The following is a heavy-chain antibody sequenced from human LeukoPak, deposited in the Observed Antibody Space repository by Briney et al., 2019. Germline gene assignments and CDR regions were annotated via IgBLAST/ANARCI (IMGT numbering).Heavy chain of an antibody. J-gene: IGHJ4*02. CDR2: IIPIFGTT. D-gene: IGHD3-22*01. CDR1: GGTFINYA. V-gene: IGHV1-69*05. Sequence: ASVKVSCKASGGTFINYAISWVRQAPGQGLEWMGRIIPIFGTTNYAQKFQGRVTITTDESTSTAYMELSSLRSEDTAMYYCARGGEANYYDTSGYYLYYYWGQGTLVTVSS. CDR3: ARGGEANYYDTSGYYLYYY.